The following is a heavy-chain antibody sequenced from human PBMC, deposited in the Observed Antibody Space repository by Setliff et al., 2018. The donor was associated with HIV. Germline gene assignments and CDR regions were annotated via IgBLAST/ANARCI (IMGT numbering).Heavy chain of an antibody. CDR3: AREDGMGGYFDY. J-gene: IGHJ4*02. V-gene: IGHV4-61*08. CDR2: IYYSGST. D-gene: IGHD3-16*01. CDR1: GGSISSGDYY. Sequence: TSETLSLTCTVSGGSISSGDYYWTWIRQHPGKGLEWIGYIYYSGSTNYNPSLKSRVTISVDPSRNQFSLKLNSVTAADTAVYYCAREDGMGGYFDYWGQGTLVTVSS.